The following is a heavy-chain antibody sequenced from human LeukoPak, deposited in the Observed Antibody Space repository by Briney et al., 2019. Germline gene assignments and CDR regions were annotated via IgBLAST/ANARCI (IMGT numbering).Heavy chain of an antibody. D-gene: IGHD6-13*01. CDR3: GNSYSSSCPVGY. CDR2: ISGSGGSS. Sequence: GWSLRLSCAASGFIFSRYAMSWVRQAAGKGLEWVSAISGSGGSSYYADSVKGRFTISRDNSKNTLYLQMNILRADDTALYCCGNSYSSSCPVGYWGQGTLVTVSS. V-gene: IGHV3-23*01. CDR1: GFIFSRYA. J-gene: IGHJ4*02.